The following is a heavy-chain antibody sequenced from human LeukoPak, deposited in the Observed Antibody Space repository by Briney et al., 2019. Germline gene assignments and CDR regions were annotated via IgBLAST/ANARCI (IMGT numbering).Heavy chain of an antibody. CDR1: GGSISSYR. J-gene: IGHJ6*03. V-gene: IGHV4-59*01. D-gene: IGHD3/OR15-3a*01. CDR2: IYYTGST. CDR3: ARGDWYYYYYYMDV. Sequence: SETLSLTCTVSGGSISSYRWSWIRQPPGKGLEWIGYIYYTGSTNYNPSLKSRVTISVDTSKNQFSLKLSSVTAADTAVYYCARGDWYYYYYYMDVWGKGTTVTISS.